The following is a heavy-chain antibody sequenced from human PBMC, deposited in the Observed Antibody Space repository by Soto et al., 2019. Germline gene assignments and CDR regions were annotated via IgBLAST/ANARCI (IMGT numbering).Heavy chain of an antibody. D-gene: IGHD3-3*01. Sequence: PGGSRRLSFAASGFTFSSYAMSWVRQAPGKVREWVSAISGSGGSTYYADSVKGRFTISRDNSKNTLYLQMNSLRAEDTAVYYCAKSGRFLEFLGNYFDYSSQGTLVTVSS. CDR2: ISGSGGST. J-gene: IGHJ4*02. CDR3: AKSGRFLEFLGNYFDY. V-gene: IGHV3-23*01. CDR1: GFTFSSYA.